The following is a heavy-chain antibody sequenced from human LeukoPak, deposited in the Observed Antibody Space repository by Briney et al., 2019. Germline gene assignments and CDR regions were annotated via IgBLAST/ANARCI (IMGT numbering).Heavy chain of an antibody. CDR3: ARAGALYGAADT. V-gene: IGHV1-8*01. CDR1: GYTFTSYD. J-gene: IGHJ5*02. CDR2: MNPNSGNT. Sequence: GASVKVSCKASGYTFTSYDINWVRQATGQGLEWMGWMNPNSGNTGYAQKFQGRVTMTRNTSISTAYMELSSLRSEDTAVYYCARAGALYGAADTWGQGTLVTVPS. D-gene: IGHD4-17*01.